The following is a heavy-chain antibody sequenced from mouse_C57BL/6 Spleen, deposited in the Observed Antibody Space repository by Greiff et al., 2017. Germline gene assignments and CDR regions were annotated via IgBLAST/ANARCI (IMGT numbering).Heavy chain of an antibody. D-gene: IGHD1-1*01. CDR1: GYTFTDYY. J-gene: IGHJ1*03. CDR3: ARPYYGSDWYFDV. Sequence: EVQLQQSGPELVKPGASVKISCKASGYTFTDYYMNWVKQSHGKSLEWIGDINPNNGGTSYNQKFKGKATLTVDKSSSTAFMELRSLTSEDSAVYYCARPYYGSDWYFDVWCTGTTVTVSS. CDR2: INPNNGGT. V-gene: IGHV1-26*01.